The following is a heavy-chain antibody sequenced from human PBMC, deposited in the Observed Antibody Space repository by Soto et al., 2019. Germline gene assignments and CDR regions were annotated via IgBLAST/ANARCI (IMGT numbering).Heavy chain of an antibody. V-gene: IGHV5-51*01. D-gene: IGHD2-21*02. CDR3: ARRSYCGGDCYSDPFDY. Sequence: PGESLKISCKGSGYSFTSYWIGWVRQMPGKGLEWMGIIYPGDSDTRYSPSFQGQVTISADKSISTAYLQRSSLKASDTAMYYCARRSYCGGDCYSDPFDYWGQGTLVTVSS. CDR2: IYPGDSDT. J-gene: IGHJ4*02. CDR1: GYSFTSYW.